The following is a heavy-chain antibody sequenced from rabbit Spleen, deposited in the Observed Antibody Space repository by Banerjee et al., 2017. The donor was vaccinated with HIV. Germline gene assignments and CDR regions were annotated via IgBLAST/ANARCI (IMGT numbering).Heavy chain of an antibody. CDR2: INIVTGKS. CDR1: GVSFSDKDV. D-gene: IGHD1-1*01. J-gene: IGHJ4*01. V-gene: IGHV1S45*01. CDR3: ARDLVAIIGWNVNL. Sequence: QEQLVESGGGLVKPEGSLTLTCKASGVSFSDKDVMCWVRQAPGKGLEWIACINIVTGKSVYASWAKGRFTMSRTSSTTVTLQMTSLTAADTATYFCARDLVAIIGWNVNLWGPGTLVTVS.